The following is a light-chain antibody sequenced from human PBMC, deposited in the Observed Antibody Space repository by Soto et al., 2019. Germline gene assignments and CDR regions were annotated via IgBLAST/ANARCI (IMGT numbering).Light chain of an antibody. CDR1: QTINNY. V-gene: IGKV1-39*01. Sequence: DIQMTQSPSTLSASVGDRVTITCRASQTINNYLNWYQQKPGKAPKLLIYDTSTLQTGVPSRFSGSGSGTDFVLTISNLQSEDFATYYCQQYYSYPLTFGGGTKVEI. CDR2: DTS. CDR3: QQYYSYPLT. J-gene: IGKJ4*01.